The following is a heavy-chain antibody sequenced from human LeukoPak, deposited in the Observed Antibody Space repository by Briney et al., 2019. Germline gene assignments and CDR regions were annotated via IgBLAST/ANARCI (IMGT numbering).Heavy chain of an antibody. CDR2: INSSSSYI. CDR1: GFTFSSYS. D-gene: IGHD2-2*01. CDR3: ARPAAMGPYYYYYYMDV. J-gene: IGHJ6*03. V-gene: IGHV3-21*01. Sequence: GGSLRLSCAVSGFTFSSYSMNWVRQAPGKGLEWVSSINSSSSYIYYADSVKGRFTISRDNAKNTLYLQMNSLRAEDTAVYYCARPAAMGPYYYYYYMDVWGKGTTVTVSS.